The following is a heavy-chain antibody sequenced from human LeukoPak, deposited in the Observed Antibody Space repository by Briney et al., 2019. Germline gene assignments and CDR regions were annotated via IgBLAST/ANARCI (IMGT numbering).Heavy chain of an antibody. J-gene: IGHJ6*02. V-gene: IGHV3-23*01. CDR1: GFSFSTSP. Sequence: GGSLRLSCAASGFSFSTSPMSWVRQPPGKGLEWVSAMNNGPGATFYRDSVRGRFTISRDDSKSTLYLQMNSLRAEDTGTYYSEKTHYDLLDVWGQGTTVTVSS. CDR3: EKTHYDLLDV. D-gene: IGHD5-12*01. CDR2: MNNGPGAT.